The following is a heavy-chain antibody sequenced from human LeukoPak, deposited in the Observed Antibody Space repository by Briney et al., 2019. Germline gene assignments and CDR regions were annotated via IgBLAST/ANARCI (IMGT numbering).Heavy chain of an antibody. CDR2: INNTGGT. J-gene: IGHJ4*02. CDR3: SKRGNWGFFDY. CDR1: GGSFSGYY. Sequence: SETLSLTCTVYGGSFSGYYWSWIRQAPGKGLEWIGEINNTGGTNYNASLKSRVTISADTSKNQFSLKVSSVTAADTAVYYCSKRGNWGFFDYWGQGTLVTVSS. V-gene: IGHV4-34*01. D-gene: IGHD7-27*01.